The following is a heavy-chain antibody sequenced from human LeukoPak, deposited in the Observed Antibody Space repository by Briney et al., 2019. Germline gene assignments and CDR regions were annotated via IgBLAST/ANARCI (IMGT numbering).Heavy chain of an antibody. Sequence: GGSLGLSCAASGFIFSNYEMNWVRQAPGKGLEWVSYISHTGTTTYYADSVKGRFTISRDDARNSLYLQMNSLRAEDTAVYYCARTKEGDYWGQGTLVTVSS. CDR3: ARTKEGDY. J-gene: IGHJ4*02. CDR1: GFIFSNYE. V-gene: IGHV3-48*03. CDR2: ISHTGTTT.